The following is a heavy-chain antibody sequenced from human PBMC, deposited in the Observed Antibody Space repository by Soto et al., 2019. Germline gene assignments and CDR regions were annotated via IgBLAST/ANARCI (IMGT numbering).Heavy chain of an antibody. V-gene: IGHV4-31*03. CDR1: GGSISSGGYY. CDR2: IYYSGST. CDR3: ARSNSSGYYTHLDY. Sequence: LSLTCTVSGGSISSGGYYWSWIRQHPGKGLEWIGYIYYSGSTYYNPSLKSRVTISVDTSKNQFSLKLSSVTAADTAVYYCARSNSSGYYTHLDYWGQGTLVTVSS. J-gene: IGHJ4*02. D-gene: IGHD3-22*01.